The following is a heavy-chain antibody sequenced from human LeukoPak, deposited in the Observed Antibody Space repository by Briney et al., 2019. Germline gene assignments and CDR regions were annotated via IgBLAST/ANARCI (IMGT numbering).Heavy chain of an antibody. Sequence: SETLSLTCAVYGGSFNGYYWSWIRQPPGKGLEWIGEINHSGSTNYNPSLKSRVTISVDTSKNQFSLKLSSVTAADTAVYYCARDPYYYDSSGYQDGGMDVWGQGTTVTVSS. CDR3: ARDPYYYDSSGYQDGGMDV. CDR1: GGSFNGYY. V-gene: IGHV4-34*01. D-gene: IGHD3-22*01. CDR2: INHSGST. J-gene: IGHJ6*02.